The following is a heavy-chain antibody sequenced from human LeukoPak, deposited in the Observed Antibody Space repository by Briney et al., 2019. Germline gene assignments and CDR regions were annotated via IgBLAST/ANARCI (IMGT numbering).Heavy chain of an antibody. CDR2: VRSRAFGETT. V-gene: IGHV3-49*03. Sequence: PGVSLRLSCTASGFAFGDYAVSWFRQPPGKGLEWVGFVRSRAFGETTGYAASVKGRFIISRDDSKTIAYLQMNSLKTEDTAVYYCSRGRSTTLDYWGQGTQVTVS. D-gene: IGHD1-7*01. CDR1: GFAFGDYA. J-gene: IGHJ4*02. CDR3: SRGRSTTLDY.